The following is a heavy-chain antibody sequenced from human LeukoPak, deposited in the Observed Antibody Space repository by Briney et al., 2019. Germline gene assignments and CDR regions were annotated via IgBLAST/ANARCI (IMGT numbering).Heavy chain of an antibody. CDR1: GFTFSSYD. CDR3: ARVGYSSGWTGGPNDY. Sequence: GGSLRLSCAASGFTFSSYDMHWVRQATGKGLEWVSAIGTASDTYYPGSVKGRFTISRENAKNSLYLQMNSLRAEDTAVYYCARVGYSSGWTGGPNDYWGQGTLVTVSS. CDR2: IGTASDT. D-gene: IGHD6-19*01. J-gene: IGHJ4*02. V-gene: IGHV3-13*01.